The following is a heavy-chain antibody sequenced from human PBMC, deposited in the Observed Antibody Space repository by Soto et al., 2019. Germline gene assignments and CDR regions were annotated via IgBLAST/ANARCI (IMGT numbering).Heavy chain of an antibody. CDR3: ARGPFR. CDR2: ISYDGSNK. J-gene: IGHJ4*02. CDR1: GFTFSSYA. V-gene: IGHV3-30-3*01. Sequence: GGSLRLSCAASGFTFSSYAMHWVRQAPGKGLEWVAVISYDGSNKYYADSVKGRFTISRDNSKNTLYLQMNSLRAEDTAVYYCARGPFRWGQGTLVTVSS.